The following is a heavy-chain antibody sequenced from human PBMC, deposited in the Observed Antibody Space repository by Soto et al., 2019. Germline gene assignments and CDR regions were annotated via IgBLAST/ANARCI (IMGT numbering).Heavy chain of an antibody. CDR1: GGTFSSYA. J-gene: IGHJ6*02. CDR3: ASLRAINKAARPYYYGKAG. CDR2: IIPIFGTP. Sequence: QVQLVQSGAEVKKPGSSVKVSCKASGGTFSSYAISWVRQAPGQGLEWMGGIIPIFGTPNYAQKFQGRVTMTVDASTSPAYVELSSLGSENTGLYYCASLRAINKAARPYYYGKAGWDHVTTFTVAS. V-gene: IGHV1-69*01. D-gene: IGHD6-6*01.